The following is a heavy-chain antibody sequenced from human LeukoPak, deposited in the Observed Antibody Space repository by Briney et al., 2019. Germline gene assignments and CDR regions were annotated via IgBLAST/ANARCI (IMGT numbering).Heavy chain of an antibody. V-gene: IGHV3-30*04. CDR2: VSYDGSNN. CDR3: ARDTSFAVGATLDF. D-gene: IGHD1-26*01. J-gene: IGHJ4*02. CDR1: GFTFSSYA. Sequence: HPGGSLRLSCAASGFTFSSYAMHWVRQAPGKGLEWVAVVSYDGSNNYYANSVKGRFTISRDKSKNTLHLQMNSLRAEDTAIYYCARDTSFAVGATLDFWGQGTLVTVSS.